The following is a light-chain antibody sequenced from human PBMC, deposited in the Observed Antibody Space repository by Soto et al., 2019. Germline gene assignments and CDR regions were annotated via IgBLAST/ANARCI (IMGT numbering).Light chain of an antibody. CDR3: HVWDSSRDHPL. CDR2: YDT. Sequence: SSELTQPPSVSVAPGKTARITCGGINIGSKHVHWYQQKPGQAPVLVIYYDTDRPSGIPERFAGSNSGNTATLTIRRVEAGDEADYYCHVWDSSRDHPLFGGGTKLTVL. CDR1: NIGSKH. J-gene: IGLJ2*01. V-gene: IGLV3-21*04.